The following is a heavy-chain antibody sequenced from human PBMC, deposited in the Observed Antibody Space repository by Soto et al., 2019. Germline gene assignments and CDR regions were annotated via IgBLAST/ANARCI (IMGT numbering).Heavy chain of an antibody. Sequence: PGGSLRLSCAASGFTFSSYGMHWVRQAPGKGLEWVAVISYDGSNKYYADSVKGRFTISRDNSKNTLYLQMNSLRAEDTAVYYCARDVTIFGVVPIGYWGQGTLVTVSS. CDR3: ARDVTIFGVVPIGY. D-gene: IGHD3-3*01. J-gene: IGHJ4*02. V-gene: IGHV3-30*03. CDR1: GFTFSSYG. CDR2: ISYDGSNK.